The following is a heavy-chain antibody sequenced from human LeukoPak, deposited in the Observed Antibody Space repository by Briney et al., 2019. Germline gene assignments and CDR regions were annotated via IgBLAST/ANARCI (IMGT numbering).Heavy chain of an antibody. D-gene: IGHD3-10*01. V-gene: IGHV3-66*01. CDR3: ARDPGYGLGVDYGDY. CDR1: GFTVSGNY. CDR2: IHRGGNT. J-gene: IGHJ4*02. Sequence: GSLRLSCAASGFTVSGNYMSWVRQAPGKGLEWLSVIHRGGNTYYAVSVKGRFTISRDSSKNTVFLQMDSLRAEDTAVYYCARDPGYGLGVDYGDYWGQGTLVTVSS.